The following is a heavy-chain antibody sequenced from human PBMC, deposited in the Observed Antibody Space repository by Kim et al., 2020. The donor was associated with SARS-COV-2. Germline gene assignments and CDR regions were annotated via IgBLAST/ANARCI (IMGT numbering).Heavy chain of an antibody. V-gene: IGHV3-49*04. CDR1: GFSFGDYE. D-gene: IGHD6-13*01. Sequence: GGSLRLSCTASGFSFGDYEISWARQAPGMGLEWVAFGRRKRLGGTSEYAAHVQGRFTISREDLRTIAYLQMNSLKTEDTAVYYCTKGAPLTAGGDYWGQGTLVTVSS. CDR2: GRRKRLGGTS. J-gene: IGHJ4*02. CDR3: TKGAPLTAGGDY.